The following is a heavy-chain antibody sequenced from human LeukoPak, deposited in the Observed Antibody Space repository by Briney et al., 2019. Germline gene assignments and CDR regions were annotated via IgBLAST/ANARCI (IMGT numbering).Heavy chain of an antibody. CDR2: IIPIFGTA. CDR3: ARGLGSPSVRGYYYYMDV. J-gene: IGHJ6*03. CDR1: GGTFSSYA. V-gene: IGHV1-69*05. D-gene: IGHD3-10*01. Sequence: ASVKVSCKASGGTFSSYAISWVRQAPGQGVEWIGGIIPIFGTANYAQKFQGRVTITTDESTSTAYMELSSLRSDDTAVYYCARGLGSPSVRGYYYYMDVWGKGTTVTVSS.